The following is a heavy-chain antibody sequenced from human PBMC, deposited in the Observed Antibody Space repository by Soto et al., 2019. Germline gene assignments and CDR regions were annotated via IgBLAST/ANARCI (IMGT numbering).Heavy chain of an antibody. CDR1: GFTFSIYA. D-gene: IGHD6-6*01. CDR3: AKEASSGSSGVFDY. V-gene: IGHV3-23*01. CDR2: ITGGADTT. Sequence: EVQLLESGGGLVQPGESLRLSCAASGFTFSIYALNWVRQAPGKGLEWVSGITGGADTTFYADSVTGRFTVSRDNSKNTLYLQMNSLRPEDTAVFYCAKEASSGSSGVFDYWGQGTLVTVSS. J-gene: IGHJ4*02.